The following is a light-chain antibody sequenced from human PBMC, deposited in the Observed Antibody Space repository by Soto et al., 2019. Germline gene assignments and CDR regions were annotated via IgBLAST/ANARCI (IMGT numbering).Light chain of an antibody. V-gene: IGKV1-5*03. CDR2: EAS. J-gene: IGKJ1*01. CDR1: QRISSW. CDR3: QQSNNYPWT. Sequence: DIQMTQSPSTLSASVGDRVTITCRASQRISSWLAWYQQKPGRAPKLLIYEASNLESGVPSRFSGSGSGTEFTLTISSLQPDDFATYYCQQSNNYPWTFGQGTKVEI.